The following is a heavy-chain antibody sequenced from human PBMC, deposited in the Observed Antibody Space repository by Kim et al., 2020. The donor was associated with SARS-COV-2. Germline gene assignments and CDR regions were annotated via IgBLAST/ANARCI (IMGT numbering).Heavy chain of an antibody. CDR3: ARGRWFGDTAVDL. CDR2: IHHSGST. D-gene: IGHD3-10*01. CDR1: GGSISNGDYY. J-gene: IGHJ3*01. Sequence: SETLSLTCTVSGGSISNGDYYWTCIRQHPGKGLELIGHIHHSGSTYYNPSLKSRVSLSVDTSKNQFSLKLTSVTAADTAVYYCARGRWFGDTAVDLWGQGTKVTVPS. V-gene: IGHV4-31*03.